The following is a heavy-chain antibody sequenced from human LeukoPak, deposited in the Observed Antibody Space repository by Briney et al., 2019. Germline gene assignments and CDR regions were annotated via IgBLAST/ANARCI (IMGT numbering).Heavy chain of an antibody. D-gene: IGHD3-10*01. V-gene: IGHV1-46*01. CDR1: GYTITSYY. CDR3: ARDLEGTASGSYYRASMDV. J-gene: IGHJ6*04. Sequence: ASVKVSCKASGYTITSYYIHWVRQATGQGLEWMGIINPSGGSTSYAQKFQGRVTMTGDTSTSTVYMELSSLRSEDTAVYYCARDLEGTASGSYYRASMDVWGKGTTVTVSS. CDR2: INPSGGST.